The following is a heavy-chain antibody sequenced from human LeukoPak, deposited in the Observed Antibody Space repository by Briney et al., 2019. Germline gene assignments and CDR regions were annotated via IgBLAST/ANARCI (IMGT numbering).Heavy chain of an antibody. D-gene: IGHD2/OR15-2a*01. J-gene: IGHJ4*02. CDR1: GNYW. CDR2: INSDGSWT. CDR3: VSFYETY. V-gene: IGHV3-74*01. Sequence: GGSLRLSCAASGNYWMHWVRQAPGKGLVWVSHINSDGSWTSYADSVKGRFTTSKDNTKNTVYLQMNSLRAEDTAVYYCVSFYETYWGRGTLVTVSS.